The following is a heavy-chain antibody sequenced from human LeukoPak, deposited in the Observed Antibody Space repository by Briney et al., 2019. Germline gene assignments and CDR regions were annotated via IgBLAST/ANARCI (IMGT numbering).Heavy chain of an antibody. CDR3: ASTPRSRNWFDP. V-gene: IGHV1-2*02. Sequence: VASVKVSCKASGYTFTGYYMHWVRQAPGQGLEWMGWINPNSGGTNYARKFQGRVTMTRDTSISTAYMELSRLRSDDTDVYYCASTPRSRNWFDPWGQGTLVTVSS. CDR1: GYTFTGYY. J-gene: IGHJ5*02. CDR2: INPNSGGT.